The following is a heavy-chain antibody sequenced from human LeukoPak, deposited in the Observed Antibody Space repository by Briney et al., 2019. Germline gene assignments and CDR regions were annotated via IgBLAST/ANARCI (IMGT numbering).Heavy chain of an antibody. D-gene: IGHD3-22*01. CDR3: ARVSGVLLDSCGAYFDY. CDR1: GGTFSSYA. J-gene: IGHJ4*02. V-gene: IGHV1-69*05. CDR2: IIPIFGTA. Sequence: SVKVSCKASGGTFSSYAISWVRQAPGQGLEWMGGIIPIFGTANYAQKFQGRVTITTDESTSTAYMELSSLRSEDTAVYYCARVSGVLLDSCGAYFDYWGQGTLVTVSS.